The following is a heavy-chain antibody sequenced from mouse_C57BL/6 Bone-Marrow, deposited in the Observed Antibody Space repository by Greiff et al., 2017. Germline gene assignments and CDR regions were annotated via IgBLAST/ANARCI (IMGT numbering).Heavy chain of an antibody. CDR2: ISYDGSN. V-gene: IGHV3-6*01. J-gene: IGHJ3*01. Sequence: EVKLQASGPGLVKPSQSLSLTCSVTGYSITSGYYWNWIRQFPGNKLEWMGYISYDGSNNYNPSLKNRISITRDTSKNQFFLKLNSVTTEDTATYFCARARYYGSSSRFAYWGQGTLVTVSA. D-gene: IGHD1-1*01. CDR1: GYSITSGYY. CDR3: ARARYYGSSSRFAY.